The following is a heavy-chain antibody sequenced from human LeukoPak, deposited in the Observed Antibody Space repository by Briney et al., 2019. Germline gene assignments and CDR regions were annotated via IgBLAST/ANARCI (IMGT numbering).Heavy chain of an antibody. CDR3: ARAPGNIVAIHN. Sequence: SETLSLTCTVSGGSISSYYWSWIRQPPGKGLEWIGYIYYSGSTNYNPSLKSRVTISVDTSKNQFSLKLSSVTAADTAVYYCARAPGNIVAIHNWGQGTLVTVSS. CDR2: IYYSGST. J-gene: IGHJ4*02. D-gene: IGHD5-12*01. CDR1: GGSISSYY. V-gene: IGHV4-59*12.